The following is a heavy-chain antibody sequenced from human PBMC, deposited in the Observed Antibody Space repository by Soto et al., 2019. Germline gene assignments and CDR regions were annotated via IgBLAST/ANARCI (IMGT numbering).Heavy chain of an antibody. CDR2: IYPGDSDT. D-gene: IGHD3-3*01. V-gene: IGHV5-51*01. J-gene: IGHJ4*01. CDR3: ARWAFPGYDFWSVYQCPDY. Sequence: PGESLKISCTGSGYSFTSYWIGWVRQMPGKGLEWMGIIYPGDSDTRYSPSFQGQVTSSADKSISTAYLQWCSLKASDTAMYYCARWAFPGYDFWSVYQCPDYWGHGTLVTVSS. CDR1: GYSFTSYW.